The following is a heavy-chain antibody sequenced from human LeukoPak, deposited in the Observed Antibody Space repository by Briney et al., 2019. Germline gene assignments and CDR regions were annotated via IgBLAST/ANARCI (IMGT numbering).Heavy chain of an antibody. V-gene: IGHV4-34*01. CDR3: ARSGLLWFGELGFFDY. CDR1: GGSFSGYY. Sequence: PSETLSLTCAVYGGSFSGYYWSWIRQPPGKGLEWIGEINHSGSTNYNPSLKSRVTISVDTSKNQFSLKLSSVTAADTAVYYCARSGLLWFGELGFFDYWGQGTLVTVSS. D-gene: IGHD3-10*01. CDR2: INHSGST. J-gene: IGHJ4*02.